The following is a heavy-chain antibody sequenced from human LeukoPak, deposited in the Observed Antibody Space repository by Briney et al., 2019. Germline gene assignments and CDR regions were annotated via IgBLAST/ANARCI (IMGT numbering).Heavy chain of an antibody. J-gene: IGHJ4*02. CDR3: ARGGYGDYRAFYFDY. D-gene: IGHD4-17*01. Sequence: PSETLSLTCAVSGGSISSGGYSWSWIRQPPGKGLEWIGYIYHSGSTYYNPSLKSRVTISVDRSKNQFSLKLSSVTAADTAVYYCARGGYGDYRAFYFDYWGQGTLVTVSS. V-gene: IGHV4-30-2*01. CDR1: GGSISSGGYS. CDR2: IYHSGST.